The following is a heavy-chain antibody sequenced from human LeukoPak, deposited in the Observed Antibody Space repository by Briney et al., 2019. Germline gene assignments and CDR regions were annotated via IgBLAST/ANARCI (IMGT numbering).Heavy chain of an antibody. CDR2: IQASGST. J-gene: IGHJ5*02. V-gene: IGHV4-4*07. D-gene: IGHD6-13*01. Sequence: KPSETLSLTCTVSGDSIRSYYWNWIRQPAGKGLEWIGRIQASGSTNDNPSLKSRIIMSIDTSKNQFSLKLTSVTAADTAVYYCAKDDLITGGMNWFDLWGQGTLVTVSS. CDR3: AKDDLITGGMNWFDL. CDR1: GDSIRSYY.